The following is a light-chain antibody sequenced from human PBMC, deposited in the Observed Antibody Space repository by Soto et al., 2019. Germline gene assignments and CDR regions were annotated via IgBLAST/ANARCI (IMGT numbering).Light chain of an antibody. V-gene: IGLV6-57*04. CDR3: QSYDDNSVV. J-gene: IGLJ2*01. CDR2: KND. CDR1: SGSIASNH. Sequence: NFMLTQPHSVSESPGKTVTISCTRSSGSIASNHVQWYQQRPGSAPTTVIYKNDQRPSGVPDRFSGSIDSSSNSASLTISGLKTEDEADFYCQSYDDNSVVFGGGTKLTAL.